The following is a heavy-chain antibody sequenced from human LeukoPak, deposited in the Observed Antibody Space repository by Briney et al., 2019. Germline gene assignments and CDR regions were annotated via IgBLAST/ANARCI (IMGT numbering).Heavy chain of an antibody. CDR3: ATGSEYGSSWYYFDY. D-gene: IGHD6-13*01. CDR1: GFTFSTYA. CDR2: ISSGSGTT. Sequence: GGSLRLSCAASGFTFSTYAMSWVRQAPGQGLEWVSGISSGSGTTYYADSVKGRFTISRDNSKNTLYLQMNSLRAEDTAVYYCATGSEYGSSWYYFDYWGQGTLVTVSS. J-gene: IGHJ4*02. V-gene: IGHV3-23*01.